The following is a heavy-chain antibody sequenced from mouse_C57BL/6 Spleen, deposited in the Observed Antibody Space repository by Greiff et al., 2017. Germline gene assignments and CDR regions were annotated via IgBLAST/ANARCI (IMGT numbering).Heavy chain of an antibody. Sequence: VQLQQSGPGLVQPSQSLSITCTVSGFSLTSYGVHWVRQSPGKGLEWLGVIWRGGSTDYNAAFMSRLSITKDNSKSQVFFKMNSLQADDTARYYCAKKVYDYDARDYWGQGTSVTVSS. CDR3: AKKVYDYDARDY. J-gene: IGHJ4*01. V-gene: IGHV2-5*01. D-gene: IGHD2-10*02. CDR2: IWRGGST. CDR1: GFSLTSYG.